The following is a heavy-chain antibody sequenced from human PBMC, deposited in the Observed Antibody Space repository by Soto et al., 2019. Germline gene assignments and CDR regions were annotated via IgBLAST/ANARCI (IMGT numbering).Heavy chain of an antibody. J-gene: IGHJ4*02. Sequence: EVQWVESGGGLVQPGGSLRLSCAASGFTVSTKYMSWVRQAPGKGLEWVSVIYSGGSTFYAYSVRGRFTISRDNSKNTVNLQMNSLRAEDTAVYYCARDPWAADYWGQGTLVTVSS. CDR2: IYSGGST. V-gene: IGHV3-66*01. CDR3: ARDPWAADY. CDR1: GFTVSTKY. D-gene: IGHD3-16*01.